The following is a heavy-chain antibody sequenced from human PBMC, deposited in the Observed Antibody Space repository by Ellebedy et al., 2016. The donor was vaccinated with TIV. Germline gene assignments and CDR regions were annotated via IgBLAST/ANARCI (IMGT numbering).Heavy chain of an antibody. V-gene: IGHV4-61*02. D-gene: IGHD1-26*01. CDR2: IYSSGSI. Sequence: LRLXXSVSGGSISSGNYYWSWIRRPAGKGLEWVGRIYSSGSIQYNPSLMSRVTMSVDTSKNQFSLKLSSVTAADTAVYYCARGDLLEDPSSYGDYFYSYMDVWGKGTTVTVSS. J-gene: IGHJ6*03. CDR3: ARGDLLEDPSSYGDYFYSYMDV. CDR1: GGSISSGNYY.